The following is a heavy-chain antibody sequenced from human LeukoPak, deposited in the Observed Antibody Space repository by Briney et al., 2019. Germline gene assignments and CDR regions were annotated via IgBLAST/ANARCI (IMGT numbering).Heavy chain of an antibody. D-gene: IGHD2-21*02. CDR3: ARDPYCGGDCYPDAFDF. V-gene: IGHV3-21*01. Sequence: GGSLRLSCAASGFAFSSYSMNWVRQAPGKGLEWVSSISSSSGYIYYADSVKGRFTISRDNAKNSLYLQMNSLRAEDTAVYYCARDPYCGGDCYPDAFDFWGQGTMVTVSS. J-gene: IGHJ3*01. CDR2: ISSSSGYI. CDR1: GFAFSSYS.